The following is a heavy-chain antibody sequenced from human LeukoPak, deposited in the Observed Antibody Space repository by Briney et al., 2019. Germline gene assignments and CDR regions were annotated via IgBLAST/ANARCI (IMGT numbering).Heavy chain of an antibody. Sequence: ASVKVSCKASGYTFTGYYVHWVRHPPAQGLEWMGWINSNGGGTNYAQKFQGRVTMTRDTSISTAYMVLSRLRSDDTAVYYCARTNRSYFDYWGQGTLVTVSS. CDR3: ARTNRSYFDY. CDR2: INSNGGGT. J-gene: IGHJ4*02. CDR1: GYTFTGYY. V-gene: IGHV1-2*02.